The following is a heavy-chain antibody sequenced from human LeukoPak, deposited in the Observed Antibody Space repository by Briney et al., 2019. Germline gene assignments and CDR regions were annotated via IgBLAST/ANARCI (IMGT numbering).Heavy chain of an antibody. D-gene: IGHD3-10*01. CDR1: GGSISSYY. CDR3: ANAPGFSGPDY. V-gene: IGHV4-39*01. CDR2: IYYSGST. Sequence: SETLSLTCTVSGGSISSYYWGWIRQPPGKGLEWIGSIYYSGSTYYNPSLKSRVTISVDTSKNQFSLKLSSVTAADTAVYYCANAPGFSGPDYWGQGTLVTVSS. J-gene: IGHJ4*02.